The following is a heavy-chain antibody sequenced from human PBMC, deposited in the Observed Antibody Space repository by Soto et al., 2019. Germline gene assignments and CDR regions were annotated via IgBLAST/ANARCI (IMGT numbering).Heavy chain of an antibody. Sequence: LSLTCAISGDSVSSKDAAWNWIRQSPSRGLEWLGRTYYRSKWYSEYAISVRGRITINPDTSKNHFSLQLNSVTPEDTAVYYCARTEGYFNLWVQGTLVTVSS. CDR2: TYYRSKWYS. CDR3: ARTEGYFNL. CDR1: GDSVSSKDAA. V-gene: IGHV6-1*01. J-gene: IGHJ1*01.